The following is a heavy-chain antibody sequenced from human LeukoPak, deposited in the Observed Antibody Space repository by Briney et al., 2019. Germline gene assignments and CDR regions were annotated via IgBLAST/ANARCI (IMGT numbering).Heavy chain of an antibody. Sequence: GGSLRLSCAASGFTFSSYSMNGVRQAPGKGLEWVSSINSRSSNIFYADSVKGRFTISRDNAKNSLYLQMNSLRAEDTAVYYCARVGYNWNDVYFFDYWGQGILVTVSS. D-gene: IGHD1-1*01. V-gene: IGHV3-21*01. CDR3: ARVGYNWNDVYFFDY. CDR1: GFTFSSYS. CDR2: INSRSSNI. J-gene: IGHJ4*02.